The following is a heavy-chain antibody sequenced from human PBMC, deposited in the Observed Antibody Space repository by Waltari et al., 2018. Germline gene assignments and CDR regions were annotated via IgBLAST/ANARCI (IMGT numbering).Heavy chain of an antibody. CDR1: GYTFTGYS. J-gene: IGHJ3*02. V-gene: IGHV1-2*02. Sequence: QVQLVQSGAEVKKPGASVKVSCKASGYTFTGYSMHWVRQATGPGREWMGWINPNSGGTNYAQKFQGRVTMTRDTSISTAYMELSRLRSDDTAVYYCARGYYYDSSGYYPALIGAFDIWGQGTMVTVSS. CDR3: ARGYYYDSSGYYPALIGAFDI. CDR2: INPNSGGT. D-gene: IGHD3-22*01.